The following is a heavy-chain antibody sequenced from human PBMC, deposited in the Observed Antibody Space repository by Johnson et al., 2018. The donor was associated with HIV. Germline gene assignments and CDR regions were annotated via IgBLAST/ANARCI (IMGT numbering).Heavy chain of an antibody. D-gene: IGHD4-17*01. Sequence: QVQLVESGGGLVKPGGSLRLSCAASGFTFSAYYMSWIRQAPGKGLECLAYISSSGSSVYYTDSVKGRLTISRDNTKNSLHLQMNSLRAEDTAVYYCARDATPWGGAYVGYAFDLWGQGTMVAVSS. V-gene: IGHV3-11*04. CDR3: ARDATPWGGAYVGYAFDL. CDR2: ISSSGSSV. CDR1: GFTFSAYY. J-gene: IGHJ3*01.